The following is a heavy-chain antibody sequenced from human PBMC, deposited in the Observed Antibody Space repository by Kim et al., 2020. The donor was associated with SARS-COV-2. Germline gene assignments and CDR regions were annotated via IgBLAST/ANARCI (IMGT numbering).Heavy chain of an antibody. D-gene: IGHD6-13*01. V-gene: IGHV3-9*01. Sequence: VKGRFTISRDNAKNSLYLQINSLRVEDTALYYCATDDTLYSAGTVSYFLHWGQGTLVTVSS. J-gene: IGHJ1*01. CDR3: ATDDTLYSAGTVSYFLH.